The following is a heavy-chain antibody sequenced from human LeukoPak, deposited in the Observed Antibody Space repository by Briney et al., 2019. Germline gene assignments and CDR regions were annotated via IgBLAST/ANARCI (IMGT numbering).Heavy chain of an antibody. CDR1: GFTFSNAC. CDR2: IKSKTYGGTT. CDR3: TTAPAKGYSYGFYSSSWYNPS. J-gene: IGHJ5*02. D-gene: IGHD6-13*01. V-gene: IGHV3-15*01. Sequence: GGSLRLSCAASGFTFSNACMIWVRQAPGKGLECVGRIKSKTYGGTTDYAAPVKCRFTSPRDDSKNTLYLKMNSLKTEDTAVYYCTTAPAKGYSYGFYSSSWYNPSWGQGTLVTVSS.